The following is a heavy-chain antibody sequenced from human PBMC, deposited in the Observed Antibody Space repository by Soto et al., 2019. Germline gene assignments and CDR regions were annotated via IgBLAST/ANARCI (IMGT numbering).Heavy chain of an antibody. CDR2: IKFDGSEK. Sequence: PGGSLRLSCAASGFDFSVYWMSWVRQAPGKGPEWVANIKFDGSEKQSVDSVKGRFTISRDDARNSVFLQMNSLRAGDTAVYYCVKDGGYCSSATCYSPRNHYFDAWGQGTLVTVSS. D-gene: IGHD2-2*01. J-gene: IGHJ5*02. CDR1: GFDFSVYW. CDR3: VKDGGYCSSATCYSPRNHYFDA. V-gene: IGHV3-7*03.